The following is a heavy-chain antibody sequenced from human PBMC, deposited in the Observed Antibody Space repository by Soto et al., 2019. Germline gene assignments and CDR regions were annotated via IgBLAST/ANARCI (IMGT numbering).Heavy chain of an antibody. D-gene: IGHD1-20*01. J-gene: IGHJ5*02. CDR1: GGSISSGDYY. V-gene: IGHV4-30-4*01. CDR3: ARDYPQGSYNWNPEGLDP. Sequence: PSETLSLTCTVSGGSISSGDYYWSWIRQPPGKGLEWIGYIYYSGSTYYNPSLKSRVTISVDTSKNQFSLKLSSVTAADTAVYYCARDYPQGSYNWNPEGLDPWGQGTLVTVSS. CDR2: IYYSGST.